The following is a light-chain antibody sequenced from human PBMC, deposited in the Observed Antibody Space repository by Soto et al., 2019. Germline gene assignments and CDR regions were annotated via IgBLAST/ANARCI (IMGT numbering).Light chain of an antibody. CDR3: AAWDDSLNGPV. V-gene: IGLV1-44*01. J-gene: IGLJ2*01. CDR1: SSNIGRNT. Sequence: QSVLTQPPSASGTPGQRVIISCSGSSSNIGRNTVIWYQQLLGSAPKLLIYSTNQRPSGVPDRISGSKSGTSASLAISGLQSDDEADYYCAAWDDSLNGPVFGGGTKLTVL. CDR2: STN.